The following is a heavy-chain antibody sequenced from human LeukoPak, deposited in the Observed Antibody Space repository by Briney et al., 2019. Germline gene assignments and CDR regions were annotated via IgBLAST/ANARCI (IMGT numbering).Heavy chain of an antibody. CDR3: ARGRRYCDSTTCYGMYYVDY. CDR1: GYTFTSYA. J-gene: IGHJ4*02. CDR2: INTNTGNP. Sequence: ASVKVSCKASGYTFTSYATNWVRQAPGQGLEWMGWINTNTGNPTYAQGFTGRFVFSLDTSVSTAYLQISSLEAEDTAVYYCARGRRYCDSTTCYGMYYVDYWGQGTLVTVSS. V-gene: IGHV7-4-1*02. D-gene: IGHD2-2*01.